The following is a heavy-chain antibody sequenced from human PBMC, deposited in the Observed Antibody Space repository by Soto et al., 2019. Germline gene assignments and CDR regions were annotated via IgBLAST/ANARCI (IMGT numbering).Heavy chain of an antibody. CDR1: GGTFSSYA. CDR3: ARGNDYGDNTFDY. J-gene: IGHJ4*02. CDR2: IIPIFGTA. V-gene: IGHV1-69*13. Sequence: SVKVSCKASGGTFSSYAISWVRQAPGQGLEWMGGIIPIFGTANYAQKFQGRVTITADESTSTAYMELSSLRSEDTAVYYCARGNDYGDNTFDYWGQGTLVTVSS. D-gene: IGHD4-17*01.